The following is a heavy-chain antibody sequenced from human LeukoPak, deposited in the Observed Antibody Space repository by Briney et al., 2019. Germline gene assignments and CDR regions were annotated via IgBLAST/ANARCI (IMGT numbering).Heavy chain of an antibody. CDR2: IYTSGST. CDR3: ARDSADPNYYYYYYMDV. V-gene: IGHV4-4*07. CDR1: GGSISSYY. Sequence: PSETLSLTCTVSGGSISSYYWSWIRQPAGKGLEWIGRIYTSGSTNYNPSLKSRVTMSVDTSKNQFSPKLSSVTAADTAVYYCARDSADPNYYYYYYMDVWGKGTTVTVSS. D-gene: IGHD3-10*01. J-gene: IGHJ6*03.